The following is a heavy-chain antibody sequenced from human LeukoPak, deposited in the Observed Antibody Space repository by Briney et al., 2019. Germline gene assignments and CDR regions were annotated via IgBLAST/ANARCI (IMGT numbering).Heavy chain of an antibody. D-gene: IGHD4-17*01. Sequence: QSGGSLRLSCAASGFTFSSYGMHWVRQAPGKGLEWVAFIRYDGSNKYYADSVKGRFTISRDNSKNTLYLQMNSLRAEDTAVYYCAPCYDYGDRVPLWWGQGTLVTVSS. CDR2: IRYDGSNK. CDR1: GFTFSSYG. J-gene: IGHJ4*02. V-gene: IGHV3-30*02. CDR3: APCYDYGDRVPLW.